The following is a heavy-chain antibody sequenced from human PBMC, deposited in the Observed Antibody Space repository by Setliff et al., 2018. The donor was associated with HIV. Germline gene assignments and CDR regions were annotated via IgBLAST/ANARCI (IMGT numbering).Heavy chain of an antibody. D-gene: IGHD3-10*01. V-gene: IGHV4-61*09. CDR1: GDSVRSQTYT. Sequence: SETLSLTCTVSGDSVRSQTYTWSWIRQSAGEGLEWIGHIYGSGSTDYNPSLNSRVTISLDTSKNQFSLRLTSVTAADPAVYYCARGWRSLIRGGWFDPWGQGTLVTVSS. J-gene: IGHJ5*02. CDR2: IYGSGST. CDR3: ARGWRSLIRGGWFDP.